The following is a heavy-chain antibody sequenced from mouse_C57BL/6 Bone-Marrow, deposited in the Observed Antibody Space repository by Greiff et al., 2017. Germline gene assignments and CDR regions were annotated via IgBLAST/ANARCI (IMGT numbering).Heavy chain of an antibody. CDR3: AREIYYYGSSYYFDY. Sequence: VQLQQPGAELVKPGASVKMSCKASGYTFTSYWITWVKQRPGQGLEWIGDIYPGSGSTNYNEKFKSKATLTVDTSSSTAYMQLSSLTSEDSAVYYCAREIYYYGSSYYFDYWGQGTTLTVSS. CDR1: GYTFTSYW. CDR2: IYPGSGST. J-gene: IGHJ2*01. D-gene: IGHD1-1*01. V-gene: IGHV1-55*01.